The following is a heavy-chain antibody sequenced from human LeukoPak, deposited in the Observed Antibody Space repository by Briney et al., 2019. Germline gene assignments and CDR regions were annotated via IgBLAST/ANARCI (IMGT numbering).Heavy chain of an antibody. CDR3: ARDERSAAGTGY. CDR2: IYSGGST. J-gene: IGHJ4*02. CDR1: GFTVSSNY. V-gene: IGHV3-53*01. Sequence: HPGGSLRLSCAASGFTVSSNYMSWVRQAPGKGLERVPVIYSGGSTYYADSVKGRFTISRDNSKNTLYLQMNSLRAEDTAVYYCARDERSAAGTGYWGQGTLVTVSS. D-gene: IGHD6-13*01.